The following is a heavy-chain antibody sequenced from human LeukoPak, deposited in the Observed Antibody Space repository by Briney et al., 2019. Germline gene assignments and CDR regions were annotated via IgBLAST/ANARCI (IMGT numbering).Heavy chain of an antibody. CDR3: ARHYYDSSGYRSDTFDI. D-gene: IGHD3-22*01. CDR1: GGSISSYY. CDR2: IYTSGST. Sequence: PSETLSLTCTVSGGSISSYYWSWIRQPAGKGLEWIGRIYTSGSTNYNPSLKSRATISLDTSKKQFSLRLSSVTAADTAVYYCARHYYDSSGYRSDTFDIWGQGTMVTVSS. V-gene: IGHV4-4*07. J-gene: IGHJ3*02.